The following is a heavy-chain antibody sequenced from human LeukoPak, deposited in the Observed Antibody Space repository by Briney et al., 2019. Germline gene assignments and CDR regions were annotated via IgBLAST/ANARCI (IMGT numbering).Heavy chain of an antibody. Sequence: GGSLRLSCAASGFTFSSYSMNWVRQAPGKGLEWVSYISSSSSTIYYADSVKGRFTISRDNAKNSLYLQMNSLRAEDTAVYYCAREKNWGSGALDIWGQGTMVTVSS. CDR2: ISSSSSTI. D-gene: IGHD7-27*01. V-gene: IGHV3-48*01. CDR3: AREKNWGSGALDI. CDR1: GFTFSSYS. J-gene: IGHJ3*02.